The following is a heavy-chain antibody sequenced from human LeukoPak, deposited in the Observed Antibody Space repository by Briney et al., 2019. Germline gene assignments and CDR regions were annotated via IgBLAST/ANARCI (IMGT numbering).Heavy chain of an antibody. CDR3: AREGAVGRSYYYYYGMDV. J-gene: IGHJ6*02. CDR2: ISSSGSTI. V-gene: IGHV3-48*03. CDR1: GFTFTNYA. D-gene: IGHD1-26*01. Sequence: GGSLRLSCAASGFTFTNYAMGWVRQAPGKGLEWVSYISSSGSTIYYADSVKGRFTISRDNAKNSLYLQMNSLRAEDTAVYYCAREGAVGRSYYYYYGMDVWGQGTTVTVSS.